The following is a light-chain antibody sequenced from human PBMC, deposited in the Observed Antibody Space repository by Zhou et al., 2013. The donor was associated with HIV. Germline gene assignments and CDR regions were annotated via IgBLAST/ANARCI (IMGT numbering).Light chain of an antibody. V-gene: IGKV1-39*01. CDR3: QQYYSYPQT. CDR1: QSISNY. CDR2: AAS. J-gene: IGKJ1*01. Sequence: DIQMTQSPSSLSASVGDIVTISCRASQSISNYLNWYQQKPGKAPKLLIYAASRLQGGVPSRFSGSGSGTDFTLTISCLQSEDFATYYCQQYYSYPQTFGQGTKVEIK.